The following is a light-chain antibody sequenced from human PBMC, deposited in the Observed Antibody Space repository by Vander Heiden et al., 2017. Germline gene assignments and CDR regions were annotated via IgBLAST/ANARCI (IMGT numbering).Light chain of an antibody. J-gene: IGLJ1*01. Sequence: QSVLTQPPSVSGAPGQRVTISCTGSSSNIGAGYDVHWYQQLPGTAHKLLIYGNSNRPAGVPDRFSGSKSGTSASLASTGLQAEDEADYYCQSYDSSLSGYVFGTGTKVTVL. V-gene: IGLV1-40*01. CDR1: SSNIGAGYD. CDR2: GNS. CDR3: QSYDSSLSGYV.